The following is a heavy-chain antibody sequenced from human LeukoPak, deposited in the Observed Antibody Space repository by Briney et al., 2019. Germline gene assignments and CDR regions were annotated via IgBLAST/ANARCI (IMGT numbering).Heavy chain of an antibody. CDR1: GYPFRNYD. CDR2: INPHSGKT. D-gene: IGHD6-13*01. J-gene: IGHJ6*03. Sequence: ASVKVSCKTSGYPFRNYDINWVRQATGQGLEWMGWINPHSGKTGYAQKFQGRVTMTTDTSANTAYMELSRLRSDDTAVYYCARDHMAAAGTDLVYYYYYMDVWGKGTTVTVSS. CDR3: ARDHMAAAGTDLVYYYYYMDV. V-gene: IGHV1-8*01.